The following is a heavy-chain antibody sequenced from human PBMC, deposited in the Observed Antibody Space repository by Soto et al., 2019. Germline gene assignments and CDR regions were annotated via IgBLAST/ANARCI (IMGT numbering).Heavy chain of an antibody. CDR3: ASDPRNLGIDP. CDR2: IDGDGTST. D-gene: IGHD1-26*01. Sequence: PGGSLRLSCAASGFTFSGYWMYWVRQSPGKGLVWVSRIDGDGTSTGYADSVKGRFTISRDNAKNTLYLQMNSLRAEDTAVYYCASDPRNLGIDPWGLGTLVTVSS. J-gene: IGHJ5*02. CDR1: GFTFSGYW. V-gene: IGHV3-74*01.